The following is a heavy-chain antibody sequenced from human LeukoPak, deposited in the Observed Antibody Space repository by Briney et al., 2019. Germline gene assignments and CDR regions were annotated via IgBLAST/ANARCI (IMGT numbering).Heavy chain of an antibody. CDR1: GFTFSSYS. Sequence: RSGGSLRLSCAASGFTFSSYSMNWVRQAPGKGLEWVSGISGSGHSAYYADSVKGRFTISRDNSKNTLYLQMNSLRAEDTAVYYCARAGSGYEFDYWGQGTLVTVSS. CDR3: ARAGSGYEFDY. V-gene: IGHV3-23*01. CDR2: ISGSGHSA. D-gene: IGHD5-12*01. J-gene: IGHJ4*02.